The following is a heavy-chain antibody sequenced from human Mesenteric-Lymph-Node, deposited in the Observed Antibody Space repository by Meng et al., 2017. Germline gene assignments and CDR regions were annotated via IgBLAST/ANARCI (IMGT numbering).Heavy chain of an antibody. CDR2: INPSGGST. V-gene: IGHV1-46*01. Sequence: ASVKVSCKASGYTFTSYYMHWVRQAPGQGLEWMGIINPSGGSTSYAQKFQGRVTMTRDTSTSTVYMELSSLRSEDTAVYYCARDSSGWYFSGEMNWFDPWGQGTLVTVSS. J-gene: IGHJ5*02. CDR3: ARDSSGWYFSGEMNWFDP. CDR1: GYTFTSYY. D-gene: IGHD6-19*01.